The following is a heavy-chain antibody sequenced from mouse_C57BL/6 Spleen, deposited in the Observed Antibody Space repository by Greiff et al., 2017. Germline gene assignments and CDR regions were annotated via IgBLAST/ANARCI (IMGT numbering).Heavy chain of an antibody. V-gene: IGHV1-55*01. D-gene: IGHD2-3*01. CDR2: IYPGSGST. CDR1: GYTFTSYW. CDR3: ARWLLHYAMDY. J-gene: IGHJ4*01. Sequence: VQLQQSGAELVKPGASVKMSCKASGYTFTSYWITWVKQRPGQGLEWIGDIYPGSGSTNYNEKFKSKATLTVDTSSSTAYMQFSSLTSEDSAVYYCARWLLHYAMDYWGQGTSVTVSS.